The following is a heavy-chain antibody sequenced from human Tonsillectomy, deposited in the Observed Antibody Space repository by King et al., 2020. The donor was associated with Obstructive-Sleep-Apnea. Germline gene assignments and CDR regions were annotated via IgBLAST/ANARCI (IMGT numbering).Heavy chain of an antibody. CDR1: GGSISSSSYY. V-gene: IGHV4-39*07. CDR3: ARARPITIFGVVTVGIDI. J-gene: IGHJ3*02. Sequence: MQLQESGPGLVKPSETLSLTCTVSGGSISSSSYYWGWIRQPPGKGLEWIGSMYYSGSTYYNSSLRSRVTISVDTSKNQFSLKLSSVTAADTAVYYCARARPITIFGVVTVGIDIWGQGTMVTVSS. D-gene: IGHD3-3*01. CDR2: MYYSGST.